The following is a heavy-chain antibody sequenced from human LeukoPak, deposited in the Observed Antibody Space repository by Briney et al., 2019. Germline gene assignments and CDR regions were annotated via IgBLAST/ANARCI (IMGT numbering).Heavy chain of an antibody. CDR1: GFTFDDYG. V-gene: IGHV3-20*04. J-gene: IGHJ4*02. D-gene: IGHD2-2*02. CDR2: INWNGGST. CDR3: ARLGYCSSTSCYMAPGFDY. Sequence: GGSLRLSCAASGFTFDDYGMSWVRQAPGKGLEWVSGINWNGGSTGYADSVKGRFTISRDNAKNSLYLQMNSLRAEDTALYYCARLGYCSSTSCYMAPGFDYWGQGTLVTVSS.